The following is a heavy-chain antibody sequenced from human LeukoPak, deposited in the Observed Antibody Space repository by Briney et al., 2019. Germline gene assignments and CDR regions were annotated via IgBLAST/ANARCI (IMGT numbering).Heavy chain of an antibody. D-gene: IGHD1-26*01. V-gene: IGHV3-23*01. CDR2: ISGSGGGA. Sequence: PGGSLRLACAAPGFTLSSYAMSSGRQARGKGVEWISAISGSGGGAYYAESVKGRFTISRDNPKNTLYLQMNSLRAEDTAVYYCAKEPYSGSIFDSWGQGTLVTVSS. J-gene: IGHJ4*02. CDR3: AKEPYSGSIFDS. CDR1: GFTLSSYA.